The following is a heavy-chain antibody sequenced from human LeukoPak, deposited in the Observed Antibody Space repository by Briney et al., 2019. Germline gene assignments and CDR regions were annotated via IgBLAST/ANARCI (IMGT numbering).Heavy chain of an antibody. V-gene: IGHV4-39*07. CDR2: IYYSGRT. D-gene: IGHD3-10*01. CDR1: GGSISSSTYY. CDR3: ARDWGFRSAFDI. J-gene: IGHJ3*02. Sequence: SETLSLTCTVSGGSISSSTYYWGWIRQPPGKGLEWIGSIYYSGRTYYNPSPKSRLSILVDTSKNQFSLKLTSVTAADTATYYCARDWGFRSAFDIWGLGTMLIVFS.